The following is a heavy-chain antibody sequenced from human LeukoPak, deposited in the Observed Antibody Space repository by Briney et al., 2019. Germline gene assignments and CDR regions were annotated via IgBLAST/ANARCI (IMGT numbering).Heavy chain of an antibody. CDR3: AKAARGAY. V-gene: IGHV3-48*04. CDR2: ISGSSTTI. J-gene: IGHJ4*02. CDR1: GFTFSKYG. Sequence: PGGSLRLSCAASGFTFSKYGMNWVRQAPGKGLKWVSYISGSSTTIYYADSVKGRFTISRDNAKNSLYLQMNSLRAEDSALYYCAKAARGAYWGQGTLVTVSS. D-gene: IGHD3-10*01.